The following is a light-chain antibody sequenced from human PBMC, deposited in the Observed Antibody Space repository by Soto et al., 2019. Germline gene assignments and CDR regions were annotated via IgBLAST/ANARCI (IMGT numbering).Light chain of an antibody. CDR2: GAS. CDR3: QQYNNWPPRYT. V-gene: IGKV3-15*01. Sequence: EIVMTQSPATLSVSPGERATLSCRASQSVSSNLAWYQQKPVQAPRLLLYGASTRATGIPARSRGSGSGTEFSLTISSLQSEDFAVYYCQQYNNWPPRYTFGQGTKLEIK. CDR1: QSVSSN. J-gene: IGKJ2*01.